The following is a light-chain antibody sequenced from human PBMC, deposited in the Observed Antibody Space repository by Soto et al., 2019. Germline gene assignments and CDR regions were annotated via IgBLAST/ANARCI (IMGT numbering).Light chain of an antibody. Sequence: EIVLTQSPATLSLSPGERATLSCRASQSVSSYLAWYQQKPGQAPRLLIYDASNRATGIPARFSGSGSGTYFTLTISSLEPADFAVYYCQQRSNWLYTFGQGTKLEIK. CDR3: QQRSNWLYT. CDR1: QSVSSY. J-gene: IGKJ2*01. V-gene: IGKV3-11*01. CDR2: DAS.